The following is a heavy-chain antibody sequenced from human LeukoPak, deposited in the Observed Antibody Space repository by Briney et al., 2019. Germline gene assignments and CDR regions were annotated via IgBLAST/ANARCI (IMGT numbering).Heavy chain of an antibody. Sequence: SETLSLTCAVYGGSFSGDHWNWIRKPPGKGLEWIGEINHSGSTNSNPSLKSRVTISVDRSKNQFSLKLSSVTAADTAVYYCARRPRYSSGWYYFDSWGQGTLVTVSS. D-gene: IGHD6-19*01. CDR3: ARRPRYSSGWYYFDS. CDR2: INHSGST. V-gene: IGHV4-34*01. J-gene: IGHJ4*02. CDR1: GGSFSGDH.